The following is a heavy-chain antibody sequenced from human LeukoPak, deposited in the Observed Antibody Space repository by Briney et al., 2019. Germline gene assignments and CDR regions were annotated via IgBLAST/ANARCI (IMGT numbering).Heavy chain of an antibody. V-gene: IGHV4-30-4*01. CDR3: ARPYYYDSRIDP. D-gene: IGHD3-22*01. J-gene: IGHJ5*02. CDR1: GGSTSSGDYY. CDR2: M. Sequence: SETLSLTCTVSGGSTSSGDYYWSWIRQPPGKGLEWIAYMYYNPSLKSRVTMSADTSKNQLSLKLSSVTAADTAVYYCARPYYYDSRIDPWGQGILVTVSS.